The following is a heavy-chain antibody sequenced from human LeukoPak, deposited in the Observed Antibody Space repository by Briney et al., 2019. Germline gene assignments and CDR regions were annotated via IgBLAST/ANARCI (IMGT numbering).Heavy chain of an antibody. CDR3: ARAANTYYCSNTSCPVAT. Sequence: SGGSLRLSCAASGFTFSSYDMHWVRQATGKGLEWVSAIGTAGDTYYPGSVKGRFTISRENAKNSLYLQMNSLRAEDTAVYYCARAANTYYCSNTSCPVATWGQGTLVTVSS. V-gene: IGHV3-13*01. J-gene: IGHJ4*02. CDR2: IGTAGDT. D-gene: IGHD2-2*01. CDR1: GFTFSSYD.